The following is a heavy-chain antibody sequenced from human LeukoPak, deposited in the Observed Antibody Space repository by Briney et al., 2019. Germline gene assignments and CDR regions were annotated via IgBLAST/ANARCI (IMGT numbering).Heavy chain of an antibody. V-gene: IGHV3-23*01. Sequence: GGSLRLSCAGSGFTLTNHGVSWVRQAPGKGLEWVSIITGTGGRYYGDSVKGRFILSRDNSKNTLYLQMNSLRAEDTAVYYCAKISSGYSSAYWGQGTLVTVSS. D-gene: IGHD6-19*01. CDR1: GFTLTNHG. CDR3: AKISSGYSSAY. CDR2: ITGTGGR. J-gene: IGHJ4*02.